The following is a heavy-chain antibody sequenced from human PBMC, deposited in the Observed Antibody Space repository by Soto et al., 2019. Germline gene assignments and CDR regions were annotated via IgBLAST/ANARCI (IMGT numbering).Heavy chain of an antibody. CDR1: GGTFSSYT. CDR2: IIPILGIA. V-gene: IGHV1-69*08. J-gene: IGHJ6*02. D-gene: IGHD2-15*01. Sequence: QVQLVQSGAEVKKPGSSVKVSCKASGGTFSSYTISWVRQVPGQGLEWMGRIIPILGIADYAQKFQGRVTITADKSTSTAYMELNSLRSEDTAVYYCAREQVILGTYGMDVWGQGTTVTVSS. CDR3: AREQVILGTYGMDV.